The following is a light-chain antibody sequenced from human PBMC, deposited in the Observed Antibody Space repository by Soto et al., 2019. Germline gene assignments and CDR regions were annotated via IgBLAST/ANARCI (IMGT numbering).Light chain of an antibody. CDR2: DVS. J-gene: IGLJ1*01. Sequence: QSALTQPASVSGSPGQSITISCTGTSSDVGAYNFVSWYKQHPGKVPKLMIFDVSSRPSGVSDRFSGSKSGNTASLTISGLQAEDEGDYYCSSSTSSSTHVFGSGTKLTVL. V-gene: IGLV2-14*03. CDR1: SSDVGAYNF. CDR3: SSSTSSSTHV.